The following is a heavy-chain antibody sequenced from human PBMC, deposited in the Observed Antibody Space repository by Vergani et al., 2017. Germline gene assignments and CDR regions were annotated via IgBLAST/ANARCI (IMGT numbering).Heavy chain of an antibody. J-gene: IGHJ6*03. Sequence: QVQLVESGGGVVQPGRSLTLSCAASGFTFTSYGMHWVRPAPGKGLEWVAVISYDESTKYYADSVKGRFTISRDNSKNTLYLQMNSLRPEDTAVYYCAKDXRLQEQYYYYYMDVWGKGTTVTVSS. CDR2: ISYDESTK. CDR3: AKDXRLQEQYYYYYMDV. V-gene: IGHV3-30*18. D-gene: IGHD4-11*01. CDR1: GFTFTSYG.